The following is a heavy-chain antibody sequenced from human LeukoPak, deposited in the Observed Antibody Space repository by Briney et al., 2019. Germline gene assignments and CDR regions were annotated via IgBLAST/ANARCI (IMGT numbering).Heavy chain of an antibody. CDR1: GFTFSSYA. J-gene: IGHJ4*02. CDR3: AKGGGYYYDSSGYSYYFDY. Sequence: GGSLRLSCAASGFTFSSYAMTWVRQAPGKGLEWVSAISDSGGSTYYADSVKGRFTISRDNSKNTLYLQMNSLRAEDTAVYYCAKGGGYYYDSSGYSYYFDYWGQGTLVTVSS. D-gene: IGHD3-22*01. CDR2: ISDSGGST. V-gene: IGHV3-23*01.